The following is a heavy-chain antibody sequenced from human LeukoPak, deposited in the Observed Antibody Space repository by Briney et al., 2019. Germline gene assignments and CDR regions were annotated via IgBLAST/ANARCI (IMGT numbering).Heavy chain of an antibody. CDR1: GFTFSSYG. J-gene: IGHJ4*02. D-gene: IGHD3-22*01. CDR3: ARAAYDSSGYLTL. CDR2: IWYDGTNK. V-gene: IGHV3-33*01. Sequence: GGSLRLSCAASGFTFSSYGMHWVRQAPGKGLEWVAVIWYDGTNKYYADSVKGRFTISRDNSKNTLFLRMNSLRAEDTAVYYCARAAYDSSGYLTLWGRGTLVTVSS.